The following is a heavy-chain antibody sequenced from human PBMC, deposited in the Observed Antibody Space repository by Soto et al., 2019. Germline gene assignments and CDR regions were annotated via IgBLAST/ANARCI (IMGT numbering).Heavy chain of an antibody. Sequence: QVQLVQSGAQVTEPGTSVKVSCRASGGSFSTSSFVWVRQGPGQGLEWMGGIIPIFSKTNVAPKFQDRITFTADGPRRPAYRDLSSLRSKAPAINYCPRDVVRQIGGDSWGQGTLVTVSS. J-gene: IGHJ4*02. D-gene: IGHD3-16*01. CDR3: PRDVVRQIGGDS. CDR2: IIPIFSKT. CDR1: GGSFSTSS. V-gene: IGHV1-69*01.